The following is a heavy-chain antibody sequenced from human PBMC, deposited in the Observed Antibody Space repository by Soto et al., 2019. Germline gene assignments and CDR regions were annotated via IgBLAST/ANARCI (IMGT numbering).Heavy chain of an antibody. Sequence: SGPTLVNPTQTLTLTCTFSGFSLSTSGVGVGWIRQPPGKALEWLALIYWDDDKRYSPSLKSRLTITKDTSKNQVVLTMTNMDPADTATYYCAHSWYYYGSGSYLAYSFDYWGQGTLVTVSS. CDR2: IYWDDDK. CDR1: GFSLSTSGVG. V-gene: IGHV2-5*02. D-gene: IGHD3-10*01. CDR3: AHSWYYYGSGSYLAYSFDY. J-gene: IGHJ4*02.